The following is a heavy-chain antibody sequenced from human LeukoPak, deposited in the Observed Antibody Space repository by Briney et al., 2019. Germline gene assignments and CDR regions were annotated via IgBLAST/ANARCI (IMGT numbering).Heavy chain of an antibody. V-gene: IGHV4-61*02. CDR1: GGSISSGSYD. J-gene: IGHJ6*03. CDR3: ARGSGILTGDKRDYYYYYIDV. Sequence: PSETLSLTCTVSGGSISSGSYDWSWIRQPAGKGLECIGRIYTSGSTNYNPSLKSRVTISVDTSKNQFSLKLSSVTAADTAVYYCARGSGILTGDKRDYYYYYIDVWGKGTTVTVSS. CDR2: IYTSGST. D-gene: IGHD3-9*01.